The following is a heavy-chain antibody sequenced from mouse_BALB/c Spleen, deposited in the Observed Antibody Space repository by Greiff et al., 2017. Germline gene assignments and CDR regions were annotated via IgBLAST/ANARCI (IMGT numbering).Heavy chain of an antibody. CDR3: ARSSYYYGSSRWYFDV. CDR1: GFNIKDYY. CDR2: IDPENGNT. J-gene: IGHJ1*01. Sequence: EVQLQQSGAELVRPGALVKLSCKASGFNIKDYYMHWVKQRPEQGLEWIGWIDPENGNTIYDPKFQGKASITADTSSNTAYLQLSSLTSEDTAVYYCARSSYYYGSSRWYFDVWGAGTTVTVSS. V-gene: IGHV14-1*02. D-gene: IGHD1-1*01.